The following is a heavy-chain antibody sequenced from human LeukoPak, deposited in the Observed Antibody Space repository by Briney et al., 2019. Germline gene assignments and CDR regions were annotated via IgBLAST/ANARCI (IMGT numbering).Heavy chain of an antibody. J-gene: IGHJ4*02. Sequence: GGSLRLSCAASGFTFSSYSMNWVRQAPGKGLEWVSSISSSSSYIYYADSVKGRFTISRDNAKNSLYLQMNSLRAEDTAVYYCARDHVTPGLLFDYWGQGNLVTVPS. CDR3: ARDHVTPGLLFDY. V-gene: IGHV3-21*01. CDR2: ISSSSSYI. CDR1: GFTFSSYS. D-gene: IGHD2-21*01.